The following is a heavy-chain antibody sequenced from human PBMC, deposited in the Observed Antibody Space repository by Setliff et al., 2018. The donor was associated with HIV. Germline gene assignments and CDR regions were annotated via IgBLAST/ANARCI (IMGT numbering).Heavy chain of an antibody. D-gene: IGHD6-13*01. CDR2: ITYSGST. CDR1: GGSISGYY. CDR3: ASHAPYTSSWNAAAFDI. V-gene: IGHV4-59*01. Sequence: SETLSLTCTVSGGSISGYYWSWIRQPPGKGLEWIGYITYSGSTKYNPSLKSRVTISIDTSKNQFPLKLSSVTPADTAVYYCASHAPYTSSWNAAAFDIWGQGTMGT. J-gene: IGHJ3*02.